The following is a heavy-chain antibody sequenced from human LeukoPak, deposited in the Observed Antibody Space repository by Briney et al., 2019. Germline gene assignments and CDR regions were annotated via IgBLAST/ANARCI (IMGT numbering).Heavy chain of an antibody. J-gene: IGHJ3*02. D-gene: IGHD1-26*01. CDR3: AESIVGATRAFDI. V-gene: IGHV3-53*01. CDR2: IYSGGTT. Sequence: PGGSLRLSCAASGFTVSSDYMSWVRQAPGKGLEWVSVIYSGGTTYYADSVKGRFTISRDNTKNTVYLLMNRLRAEDTAVYYCAESIVGATRAFDIWGQGTMVTVSS. CDR1: GFTVSSDY.